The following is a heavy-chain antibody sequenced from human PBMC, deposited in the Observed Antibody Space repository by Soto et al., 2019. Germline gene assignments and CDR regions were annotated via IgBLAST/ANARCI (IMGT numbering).Heavy chain of an antibody. V-gene: IGHV1-18*01. Sequence: ASVKVSCKASGYTFTSYGISWVRQAPGQGLEWMGWISAYNGNTNYAQKLQGRVTMTTATSTSTAYMELRSLRSDDTAVYYCAREGGRYFDWTPPDYWGQGTLVTVSS. CDR1: GYTFTSYG. CDR3: AREGGRYFDWTPPDY. D-gene: IGHD3-9*01. J-gene: IGHJ4*02. CDR2: ISAYNGNT.